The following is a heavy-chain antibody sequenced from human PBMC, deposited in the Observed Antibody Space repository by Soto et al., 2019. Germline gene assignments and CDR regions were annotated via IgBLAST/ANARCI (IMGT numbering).Heavy chain of an antibody. Sequence: SGPTLVNPTQTLTLTYSFSGFSLSTSAGAVGRIRQPPEKTLQWHALIFWDDDKRYSPSLKSRLTIINATSKKQVVLTLTNLHPVDPATYYCGHMLSGPGGHFGHRGQETLGTTSS. CDR2: IFWDDDK. J-gene: IGHJ4*02. V-gene: IGHV2-5*02. CDR3: GHMLSGPGGHFGH. D-gene: IGHD2-8*02. CDR1: GFSLSTSAGA.